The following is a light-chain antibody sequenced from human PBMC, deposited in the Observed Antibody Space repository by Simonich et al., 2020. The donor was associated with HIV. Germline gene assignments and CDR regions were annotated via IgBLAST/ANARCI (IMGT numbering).Light chain of an antibody. CDR1: EDISTW. V-gene: IGKV1-12*01. CDR2: AAS. CDR3: QQANTFPRT. Sequence: DILMTQSPSSVSASVGDRVTITCRAREDISTWLAWYQQTPAKAPKLLIYAASTLQSGVPSRFSGSGSGTDFTLTISSLQPEDFATYYCQQANTFPRTFGQGTKVEIK. J-gene: IGKJ1*01.